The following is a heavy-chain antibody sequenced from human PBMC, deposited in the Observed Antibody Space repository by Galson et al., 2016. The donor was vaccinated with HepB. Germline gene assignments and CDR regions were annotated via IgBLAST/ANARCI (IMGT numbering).Heavy chain of an antibody. CDR2: ISGDGGST. CDR1: GFTFTSFA. D-gene: IGHD1-26*01. Sequence: SLRLSCAASGFTFTSFAMNWFRQAPGKGLEWVSGISGDGGSTYFADSAKGRFTISRDNSKNTVDLQMNSLRAEDTAVYYCAGSYSGRKGASDIWGQGTMVTVSS. J-gene: IGHJ3*02. V-gene: IGHV3-23*01. CDR3: AGSYSGRKGASDI.